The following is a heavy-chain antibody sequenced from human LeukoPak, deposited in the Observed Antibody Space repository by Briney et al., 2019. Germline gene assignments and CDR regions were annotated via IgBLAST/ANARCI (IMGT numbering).Heavy chain of an antibody. V-gene: IGHV3-23*01. CDR1: GFTFSTYA. Sequence: GGSLRLSCAASGFTFSTYAMSWVRQAPGKGLEGVSAISGSGGSTYYADSVKGRFTISRDNSKNTLYLQMNSLRAEDTAVYYCATPLLSRGPNPKNDYWGQGTLVTVSS. CDR2: ISGSGGST. D-gene: IGHD2/OR15-2a*01. J-gene: IGHJ4*02. CDR3: ATPLLSRGPNPKNDY.